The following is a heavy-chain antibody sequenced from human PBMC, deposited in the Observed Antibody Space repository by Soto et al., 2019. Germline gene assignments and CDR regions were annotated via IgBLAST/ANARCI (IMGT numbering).Heavy chain of an antibody. CDR2: ISGSGGST. D-gene: IGHD6-6*01. CDR1: GFTFSSYA. V-gene: IGHV3-23*01. CDR3: AKDAVLSNSSWPPPFDY. Sequence: EVQLLESGGGLVQPGGSLRLSCAASGFTFSSYAMSWVRHAPGKGLEWVSAISGSGGSTYYADSVKGRFTISRDNSKNTLYLQKNRVSAEDTAVYYCAKDAVLSNSSWPPPFDYWGQGTLVTVSS. J-gene: IGHJ4*02.